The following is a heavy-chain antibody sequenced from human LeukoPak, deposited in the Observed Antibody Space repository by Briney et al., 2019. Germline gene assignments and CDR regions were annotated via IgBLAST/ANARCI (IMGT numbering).Heavy chain of an antibody. J-gene: IGHJ6*03. D-gene: IGHD2-2*01. Sequence: GGSLRLSCAASGFTFDAFAMHWVRQAPGKGLEWVSGISWNSGSIGYADSVKGRFTISRDDAKNSLYLQMNSLRAEDTAVYYCARAFDTSWDYYYMDVWGKGTTVTVSS. CDR1: GFTFDAFA. V-gene: IGHV3-9*01. CDR2: ISWNSGSI. CDR3: ARAFDTSWDYYYMDV.